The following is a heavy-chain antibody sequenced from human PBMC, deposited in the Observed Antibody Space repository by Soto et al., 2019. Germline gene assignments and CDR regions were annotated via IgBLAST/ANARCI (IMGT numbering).Heavy chain of an antibody. J-gene: IGHJ4*02. CDR1: GFTFSSYG. D-gene: IGHD3-16*01. V-gene: IGHV3-30*18. CDR2: IADDGSNE. CDR3: AKERGEVTHVVILED. Sequence: ESGGGVVQPGGSLRLSCAASGFTFSSYGMHWVRQARGKVLEWVTVIADDGSNENYADSVKGRYTISRDNMKNTLCLQMSSLRSEDTAMYFCAKERGEVTHVVILEDWGQGTLSTVSS.